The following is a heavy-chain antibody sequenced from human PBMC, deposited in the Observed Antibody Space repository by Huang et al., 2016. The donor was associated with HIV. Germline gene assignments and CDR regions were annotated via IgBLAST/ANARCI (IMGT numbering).Heavy chain of an antibody. Sequence: EVLLLESGGGLVQPGGSPRLSCVASGFTFSSYAMSWVRQAPGKGLWCVSGITDGINNRYYAHSVKGRFAVSRDDSTNTLYLQMNSLRAEDTAVYYCAKDADTSGYDVLGPFGSWGQGTLVTVSS. J-gene: IGHJ4*02. CDR2: ITDGINNR. V-gene: IGHV3-23*01. D-gene: IGHD3-3*01. CDR1: GFTFSSYA. CDR3: AKDADTSGYDVLGPFGS.